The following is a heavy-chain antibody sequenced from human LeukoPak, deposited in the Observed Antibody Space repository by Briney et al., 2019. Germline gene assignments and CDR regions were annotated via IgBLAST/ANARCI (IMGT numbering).Heavy chain of an antibody. V-gene: IGHV4-39*07. CDR2: INHSGST. CDR3: ARRRSGYSYGYWFDP. CDR1: GGSISTTSYF. D-gene: IGHD5-18*01. Sequence: PSETLSLTCTVSGGSISTTSYFWAWIRQPPGKGLEWIGEINHSGSTNYNPSLKSRVTISVDTSKNQLSLKLSSVTAADTAVYYCARRRSGYSYGYWFDPWGQGTLVTVSS. J-gene: IGHJ5*02.